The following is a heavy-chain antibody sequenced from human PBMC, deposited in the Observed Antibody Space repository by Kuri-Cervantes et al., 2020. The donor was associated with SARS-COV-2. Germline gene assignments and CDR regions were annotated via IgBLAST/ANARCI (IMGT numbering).Heavy chain of an antibody. V-gene: IGHV3-74*01. J-gene: IGHJ4*02. D-gene: IGHD1-1*01. Sequence: GVLKISCAASGFTFSSYWMHWVRQAPGKGLVWVSRINSDGSSTSYADSVKGRFTISRDNAKNTLYLQMNSLRAEDTAVYYCVRDGDHWNLDYWGQGTLVTVSS. CDR3: VRDGDHWNLDY. CDR2: INSDGSST. CDR1: GFTFSSYW.